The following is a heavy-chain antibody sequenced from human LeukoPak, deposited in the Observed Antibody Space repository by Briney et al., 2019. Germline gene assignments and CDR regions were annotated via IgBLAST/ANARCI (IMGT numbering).Heavy chain of an antibody. D-gene: IGHD3-3*01. Sequence: ASVKVSFKASGYTFTRYGINWLRQAPGRGLEWMGWSSGYNEKTNYAQKFQGRVTMTTDTSTSTAYMELRRLRSDDTAVYYCARDPGSFLSGRGWLNWFEPWGQGTLVTVSS. J-gene: IGHJ5*02. V-gene: IGHV1-18*01. CDR1: GYTFTRYG. CDR2: SSGYNEKT. CDR3: ARDPGSFLSGRGWLNWFEP.